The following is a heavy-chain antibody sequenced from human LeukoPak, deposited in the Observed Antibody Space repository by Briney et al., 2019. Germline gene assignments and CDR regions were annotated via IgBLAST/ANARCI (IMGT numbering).Heavy chain of an antibody. V-gene: IGHV4-59*01. J-gene: IGHJ4*02. Sequence: SETLSLTCTVSGGSISSYYWSWIRQPPGKGLEWIGHIYYSGSTNYNPSLKSRVTISVDTSKNQFSLKLSSVTAADTAVYYCARGVGSSYFDYWGQGTLVTVSS. CDR1: GGSISSYY. CDR2: IYYSGST. D-gene: IGHD6-13*01. CDR3: ARGVGSSYFDY.